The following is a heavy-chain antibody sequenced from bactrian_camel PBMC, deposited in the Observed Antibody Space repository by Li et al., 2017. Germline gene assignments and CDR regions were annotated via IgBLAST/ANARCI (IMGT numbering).Heavy chain of an antibody. D-gene: IGHD1*01. CDR1: GLTFSSYD. J-gene: IGHJ4*01. V-gene: IGHV3S42*01. CDR3: VKPNPDARGGFDY. CDR2: ITAST. Sequence: DVQLVESGGGMVQPGGSLRLSCAASGLTFSSYDMSWVRQAPGKGLEWVSAITASTSYQDSVKGQFTISRDNAKNTLYLQMNSLKPEDTAVYYCVKPNPDARGGFDYWGQGTQVTVS.